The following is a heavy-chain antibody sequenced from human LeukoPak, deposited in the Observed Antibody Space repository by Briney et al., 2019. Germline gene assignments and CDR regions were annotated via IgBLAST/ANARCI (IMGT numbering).Heavy chain of an antibody. Sequence: SETLSLTCTVSGGSISSGSYYWSWIRQPAGKGLEWIGRIYTSGSTNYDPSLKSRVTISVDTSKNQFSLKLSSVTAADTAVYYCASASIFGVVTYAFDIWGQGTMVTVSS. CDR2: IYTSGST. J-gene: IGHJ3*02. D-gene: IGHD3-3*01. V-gene: IGHV4-61*02. CDR3: ASASIFGVVTYAFDI. CDR1: GGSISSGSYY.